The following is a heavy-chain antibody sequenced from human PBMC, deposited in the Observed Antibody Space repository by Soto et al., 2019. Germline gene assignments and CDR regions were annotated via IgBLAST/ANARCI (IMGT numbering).Heavy chain of an antibody. CDR3: ARGMRGGAPIVLRPPGGMDV. CDR1: GGSFSGYY. CDR2: INHSGST. V-gene: IGHV4-34*01. J-gene: IGHJ6*02. D-gene: IGHD2-8*01. Sequence: SETLSLTCAVYGGSFSGYYWSWIRQPPGKGLEWIGEINHSGSTNYNPSLKSRVTISVDTSKNQFSLKLSPVTAADTAVYYCARGMRGGAPIVLRPPGGMDVWGQGTTVTVSS.